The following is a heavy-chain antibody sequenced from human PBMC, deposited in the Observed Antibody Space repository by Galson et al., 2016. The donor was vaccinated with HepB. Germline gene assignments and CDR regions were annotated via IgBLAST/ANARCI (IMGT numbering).Heavy chain of an antibody. Sequence: SVKVSCKASGYTFTGYSMHWVRQAPGQGLEWMGWINPNGGGTNYAQTFQGRVTMTRDTSNTTAYMELSSLRSDDTAVYYCARVRAVEWELLLDAFDIWGQGTMVTVSS. D-gene: IGHD4-23*01. CDR1: GYTFTGYS. CDR3: ARVRAVEWELLLDAFDI. V-gene: IGHV1-2*02. J-gene: IGHJ3*02. CDR2: INPNGGGT.